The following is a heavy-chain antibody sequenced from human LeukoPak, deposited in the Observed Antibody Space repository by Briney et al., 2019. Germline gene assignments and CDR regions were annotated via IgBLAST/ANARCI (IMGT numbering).Heavy chain of an antibody. CDR2: ISYDGSNK. V-gene: IGHV3-30-3*01. CDR3: ARTQLIAVAGNFDY. D-gene: IGHD6-19*01. Sequence: PGGSLRLSCAASGFTFSSYAMHWVRQAPGKGLEWVAVISYDGSNKYYADSVKGRFTISRVNSKNTLYLQMNSLRAEDTAVYYCARTQLIAVAGNFDYWGQGTLVTVSS. CDR1: GFTFSSYA. J-gene: IGHJ4*02.